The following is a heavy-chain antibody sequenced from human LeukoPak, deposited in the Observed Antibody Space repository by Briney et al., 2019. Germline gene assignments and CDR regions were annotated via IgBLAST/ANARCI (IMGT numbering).Heavy chain of an antibody. J-gene: IGHJ4*02. V-gene: IGHV3-23*01. CDR2: ISGSGGST. Sequence: PGGSLRLSCAASGFTFSSYAMSWVRQAPGKGLEWVSAISGSGGSTYYADSVKGRFTISRDNSKNTLYLQMNSLRAEDTAVYYCARARPYDSSGYYYGPPSLNSYYFDYWGQGTLVTVSS. CDR1: GFTFSSYA. CDR3: ARARPYDSSGYYYGPPSLNSYYFDY. D-gene: IGHD3-22*01.